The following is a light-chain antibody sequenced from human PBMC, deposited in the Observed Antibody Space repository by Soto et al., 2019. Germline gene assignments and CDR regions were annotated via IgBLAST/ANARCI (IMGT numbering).Light chain of an antibody. CDR1: QSVSNN. Sequence: EIVMTHSPATLSVSPGERATLSCRASQSVSNNLAWYQQKPGQAPRLLIYGASTRATAIPARFSGSGSGTEFTLTISSLQSEDFAVYYCQQSNNWPFTVGPGTKVDI. J-gene: IGKJ3*01. CDR2: GAS. V-gene: IGKV3-15*01. CDR3: QQSNNWPFT.